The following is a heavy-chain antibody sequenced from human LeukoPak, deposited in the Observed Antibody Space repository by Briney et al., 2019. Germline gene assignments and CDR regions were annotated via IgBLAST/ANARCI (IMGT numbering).Heavy chain of an antibody. D-gene: IGHD6-19*01. J-gene: IGHJ3*02. Sequence: GESLKISCKGSGYTFTTYWIGWVRQVPGKGLEWMGVIYPGDSETRYSPSFQGQVTISADKSSRAAYLQWSSLKASDTAMYYCARHGSPPRLAVTGYNAFDIWGQGTMVTVSS. V-gene: IGHV5-51*01. CDR2: IYPGDSET. CDR3: ARHGSPPRLAVTGYNAFDI. CDR1: GYTFTTYW.